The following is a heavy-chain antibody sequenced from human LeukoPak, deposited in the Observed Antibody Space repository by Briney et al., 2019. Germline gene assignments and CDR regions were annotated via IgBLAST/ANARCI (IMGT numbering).Heavy chain of an antibody. V-gene: IGHV4-39*07. CDR1: GGSISSSSYY. D-gene: IGHD7-27*01. Sequence: SETLSLTCTVSGGSISSSSYYWGWIRQPPGKGLEWIGSIYYSGSTYYNPSLKSRVTISVDTSKNQFSLKLSSVTAADTAVYYCARVNSGLFDYWGQGTLVTVSS. J-gene: IGHJ4*02. CDR2: IYYSGST. CDR3: ARVNSGLFDY.